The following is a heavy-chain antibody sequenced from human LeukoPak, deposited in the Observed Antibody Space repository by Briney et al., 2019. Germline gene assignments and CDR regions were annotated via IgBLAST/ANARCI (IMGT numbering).Heavy chain of an antibody. CDR1: LFTSRDYW. Sequence: GRSLRLSCAASLFTSRDYWTTSVPQAPGHGLEWVANIKPDGSEKYYVDSVKGRFTISRDNAKNSLYLQMNSLRVEDTAVYYCASYLYWWSDLGYWGQGTLVTVSS. D-gene: IGHD2-8*02. V-gene: IGHV3-7*01. J-gene: IGHJ4*02. CDR2: IKPDGSEK. CDR3: ASYLYWWSDLGY.